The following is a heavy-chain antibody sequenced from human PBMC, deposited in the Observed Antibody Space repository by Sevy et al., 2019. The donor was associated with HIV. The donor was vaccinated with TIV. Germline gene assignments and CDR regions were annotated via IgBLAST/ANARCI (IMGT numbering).Heavy chain of an antibody. CDR3: ARDPTFVLRFLEWSNYMDV. J-gene: IGHJ6*03. CDR2: ISSSSSTV. D-gene: IGHD3-3*01. V-gene: IGHV3-48*02. Sequence: GGSLRLSCAASGFTLSSYSMNWVRQAPGKGLEWVSYISSSSSTVYYADSVKGRFTISRDNAKNSLYLQMNSLRDEDTAVYYCARDPTFVLRFLEWSNYMDVWGKGTTVTVSS. CDR1: GFTLSSYS.